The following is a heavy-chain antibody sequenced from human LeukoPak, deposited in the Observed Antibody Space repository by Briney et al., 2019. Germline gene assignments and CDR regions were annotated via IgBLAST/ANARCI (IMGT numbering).Heavy chain of an antibody. CDR2: ISSSGSTI. Sequence: GGSLRLSCAASGFTFSSYEMNWVRQAPGKGLEWVSYISSSGSTIYYADSVKGRFTISRDNAKNSLYLQMSSLRAEDTAVYYCARAARRIGFAYDYWGQGTLVTVSS. D-gene: IGHD2/OR15-2a*01. V-gene: IGHV3-48*03. CDR3: ARAARRIGFAYDY. J-gene: IGHJ4*02. CDR1: GFTFSSYE.